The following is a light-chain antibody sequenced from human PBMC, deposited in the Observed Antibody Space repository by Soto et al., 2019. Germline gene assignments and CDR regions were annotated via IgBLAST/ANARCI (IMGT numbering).Light chain of an antibody. V-gene: IGKV3-20*01. CDR3: QQYGSSRWT. J-gene: IGKJ1*01. CDR1: QSVSSSY. CDR2: GAS. Sequence: EIVLTQSPGTLSLSPGESAALSCRASQSVSSSYLAWYQQKPGQAHRLLIYGASSRATGIPDRFSGSGSGTDFTLTISGLEPEDFAVYYCQQYGSSRWTFGQGTKVDIK.